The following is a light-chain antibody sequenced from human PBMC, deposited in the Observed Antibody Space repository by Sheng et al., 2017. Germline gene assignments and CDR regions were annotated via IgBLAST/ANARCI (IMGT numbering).Light chain of an antibody. CDR2: DAS. J-gene: IGKJ2*01. Sequence: DIQMTQSPSSLSASVGDRVTITCQASQGIGNHLNWYQQKPGKAPELLVYDASDLETGVPSRFSGSGSGTHFTFTISSLQPEDIASYYCQQCDDVPYTFGQGTEAGHQT. CDR3: QQCDDVPYT. CDR1: QGIGNH. V-gene: IGKV1-33*01.